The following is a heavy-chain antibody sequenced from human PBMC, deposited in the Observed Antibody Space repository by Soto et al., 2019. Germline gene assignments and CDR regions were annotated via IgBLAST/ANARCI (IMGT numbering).Heavy chain of an antibody. J-gene: IGHJ4*02. V-gene: IGHV1-2*04. CDR2: INPNSGDT. CDR3: ARGSRIAVAGNPFSDY. CDR1: GYIFTGYY. Sequence: QVQLVQSGAEVKKPGASVKVSCKASGYIFTGYYMHWVRQAPGQGLEWMGWINPNSGDTNYAQKFQGWVTMTRDTSSSTAYMELSRRTFDDTAVYYCARGSRIAVAGNPFSDYWGQGTLVTVSS. D-gene: IGHD6-19*01.